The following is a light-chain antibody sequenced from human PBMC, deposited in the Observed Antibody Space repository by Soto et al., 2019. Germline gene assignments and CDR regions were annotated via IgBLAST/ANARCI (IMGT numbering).Light chain of an antibody. CDR3: QQSYSSPET. V-gene: IGKV1-39*01. Sequence: DIQMTQSPSSLSASVGDRVTITCRASQSIDNYLNWYQQKPGKAPNLLIYAASTLLSGVQSRFSSRGSGTHITLTISSLQPEHFATYYCQQSYSSPETFGQGTKVEIK. J-gene: IGKJ1*01. CDR2: AAS. CDR1: QSIDNY.